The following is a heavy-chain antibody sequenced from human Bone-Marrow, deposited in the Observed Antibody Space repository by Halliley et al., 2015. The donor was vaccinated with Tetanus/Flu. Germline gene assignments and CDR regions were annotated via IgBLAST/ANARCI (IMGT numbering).Heavy chain of an antibody. Sequence: LEWCGYRFFSGTTCYNPSLESRLAISLDTSKNQFSLKLSSVTAADTGVYYCASMTAMTSFEYWGQGTLITVSS. V-gene: IGHV4-30-4*01. CDR3: ASMTAMTSFEY. J-gene: IGHJ4*02. D-gene: IGHD4-17*01. CDR2: RFFSGTT.